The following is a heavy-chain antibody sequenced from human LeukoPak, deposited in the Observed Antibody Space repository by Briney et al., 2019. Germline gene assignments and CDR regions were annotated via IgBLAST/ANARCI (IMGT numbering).Heavy chain of an antibody. Sequence: GGSLRLSCAASGFNFGEFWMAWVRQTPGMGLEWVADIKEDGSESFYVDSVKGRFTISRDNSKNTLYLQMNSLRAEDTAVYYCAKLIAAAGTAEDYWGQGTLVTVSS. CDR1: GFNFGEFW. J-gene: IGHJ4*02. CDR3: AKLIAAAGTAEDY. V-gene: IGHV3-7*03. CDR2: IKEDGSES. D-gene: IGHD6-13*01.